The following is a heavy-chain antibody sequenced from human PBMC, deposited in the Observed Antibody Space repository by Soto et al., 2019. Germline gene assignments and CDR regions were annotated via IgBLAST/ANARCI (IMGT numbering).Heavy chain of an antibody. Sequence: QVQLVESGGGVVQPGRSLRLSCAASGFTFSSYAMHWVRQAPGKGLEWVAVISYDGSNKYYADSVKGRFTISRDNSKNTLYLQMNSLRAEDTAVYYCARDPEVELPYPRYYFDYWGQGTLVTVSS. CDR2: ISYDGSNK. V-gene: IGHV3-30-3*01. J-gene: IGHJ4*02. D-gene: IGHD1-7*01. CDR1: GFTFSSYA. CDR3: ARDPEVELPYPRYYFDY.